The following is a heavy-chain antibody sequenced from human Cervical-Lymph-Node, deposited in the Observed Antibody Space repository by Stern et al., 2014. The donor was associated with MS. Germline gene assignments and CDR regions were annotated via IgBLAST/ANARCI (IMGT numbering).Heavy chain of an antibody. V-gene: IGHV5-51*01. CDR1: GYTFTSHW. J-gene: IGHJ3*02. D-gene: IGHD1-1*01. CDR2: IYPGGSDT. CDR3: ARRGTTGTIDGFDI. Sequence: VQLVQSGAEVKKPGESVKISCEGSGYTFTSHWIAWVRQVPGKGLEWMGIIYPGGSDTRYSPSFQGRVTISADRSISTAYLQWRTLRASDTAMYYCARRGTTGTIDGFDIWGQGSMVTVSS.